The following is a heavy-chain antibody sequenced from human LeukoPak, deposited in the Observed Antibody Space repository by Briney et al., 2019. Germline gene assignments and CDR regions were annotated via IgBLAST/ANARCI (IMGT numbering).Heavy chain of an antibody. CDR2: INHSGST. CDR3: ARGRSYGLRGVVAGLDY. Sequence: SETLSLTCAVYGGSFSGYYWSWIRQPPGKGLGWIGEINHSGSTNYNPSLKSRVTISVDTSKNQFSLKLSSVTAADTAVYYCARGRSYGLRGVVAGLDYWGRGTLVTVSS. V-gene: IGHV4-34*01. D-gene: IGHD5-18*01. J-gene: IGHJ4*02. CDR1: GGSFSGYY.